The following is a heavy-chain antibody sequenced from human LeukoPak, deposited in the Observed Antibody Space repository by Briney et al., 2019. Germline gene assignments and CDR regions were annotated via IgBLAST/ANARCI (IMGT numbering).Heavy chain of an antibody. Sequence: ASVKVSCKASGYTFTSYDINWVRQATGQGLEWMGWMNPNSGNTGYAQKFQGRVTMTRNTSISTAYMELSSLRSEDTAVYYCARRDSSSWHFDYWGQGTLVTVSS. V-gene: IGHV1-8*01. J-gene: IGHJ4*02. CDR2: MNPNSGNT. D-gene: IGHD6-13*01. CDR3: ARRDSSSWHFDY. CDR1: GYTFTSYD.